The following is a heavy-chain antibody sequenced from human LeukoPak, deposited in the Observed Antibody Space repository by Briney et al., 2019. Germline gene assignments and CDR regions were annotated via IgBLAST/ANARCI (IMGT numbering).Heavy chain of an antibody. CDR1: GGSISSYY. CDR2: IYTSGST. Sequence: PSETLSLTCTVSGGSISSYYWSWIRQPAGKGLEWIGRIYTSGSTNYNPSLKSRVTMSVDTSKNQFSLKLSSVTAADTAVYYCARASTYYYDSSGYGDAFDIWGQGTMVTVSS. D-gene: IGHD3-22*01. CDR3: ARASTYYYDSSGYGDAFDI. J-gene: IGHJ3*02. V-gene: IGHV4-4*07.